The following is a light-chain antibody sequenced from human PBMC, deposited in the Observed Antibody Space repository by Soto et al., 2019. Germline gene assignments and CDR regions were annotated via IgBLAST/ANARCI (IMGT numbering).Light chain of an antibody. J-gene: IGLJ1*01. CDR3: SSYTSSSSYV. CDR2: EVS. V-gene: IGLV2-14*01. CDR1: SSDVGGYNY. Sequence: QSALTQPASASGSPGQSITISCTGTSSDVGGYNYVSWYQQHPGKAPKVMIFEVSNRPSGVSTRFSGSKSGNTASLTISGLQAEDEADYYCSSYTSSSSYVFGTGTKVTVL.